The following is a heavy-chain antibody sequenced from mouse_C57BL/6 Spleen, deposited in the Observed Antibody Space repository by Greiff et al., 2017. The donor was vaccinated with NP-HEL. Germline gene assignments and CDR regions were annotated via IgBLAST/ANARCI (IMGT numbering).Heavy chain of an antibody. J-gene: IGHJ3*01. V-gene: IGHV1-53*01. CDR1: GYTFTSYW. D-gene: IGHD2-4*01. Sequence: QVQLEQPGTELVKPGASVKLSCKASGYTFTSYWMHWVKQRPGQGLEWIGNINPSNGGTNYNEKYKSKATLTVDTSSSTAYMQLSSLTSEDSAVYYCARGRGDYDVWFAYWGQGTLVTVSA. CDR3: ARGRGDYDVWFAY. CDR2: INPSNGGT.